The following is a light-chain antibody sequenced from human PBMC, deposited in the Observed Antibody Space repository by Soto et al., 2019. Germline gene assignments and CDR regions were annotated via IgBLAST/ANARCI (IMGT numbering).Light chain of an antibody. J-gene: IGKJ5*01. CDR1: QSVTTF. Sequence: EIVLTQSPATLSLSPGDRATLSCRASQSVTTFLAWYQQKPGQAPRLLIYDASDRAPGIPARFSGSGSATDFTLTINNLEPEEFAVYYCQQSSNWLPSITFGQGTRVEIK. CDR3: QQSSNWLPSIT. CDR2: DAS. V-gene: IGKV3-11*01.